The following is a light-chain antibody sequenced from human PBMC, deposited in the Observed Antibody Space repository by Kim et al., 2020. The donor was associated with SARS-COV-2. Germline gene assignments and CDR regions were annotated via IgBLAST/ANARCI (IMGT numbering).Light chain of an antibody. V-gene: IGLV2-8*01. Sequence: QSALTQPPSASGSPGQSVTISCTGSNRDIGDWNYVSWFQQYPGKAPKLLIYEVTKRPSGVPARFSGSKSGNTASLTVSGLQAEDVADYHCSSYGAGDNWVFGGGTKLTVL. CDR2: EVT. CDR1: NRDIGDWNY. J-gene: IGLJ3*02. CDR3: SSYGAGDNWV.